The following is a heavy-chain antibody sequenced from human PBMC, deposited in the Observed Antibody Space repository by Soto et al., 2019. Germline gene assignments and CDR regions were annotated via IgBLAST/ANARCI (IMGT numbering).Heavy chain of an antibody. Sequence: QVQLQESGPGLVKPSQTLSLTCTVSGASISTGPHYWSWFRQPPGKGLEWIGYIFSSGTTHYNPSLKSQVSISIDTSKNQFSLNLSSVTAADTAVYYCARGPTVTTDYWGQGALVTVSS. CDR3: ARGPTVTTDY. D-gene: IGHD4-17*01. CDR1: GASISTGPHY. CDR2: IFSSGTT. J-gene: IGHJ4*02. V-gene: IGHV4-30-4*01.